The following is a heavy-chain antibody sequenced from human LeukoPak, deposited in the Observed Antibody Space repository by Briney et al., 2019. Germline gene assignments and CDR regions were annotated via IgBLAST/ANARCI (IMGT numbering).Heavy chain of an antibody. V-gene: IGHV3-7*01. D-gene: IGHD2-15*01. Sequence: GGSLRLSCVASGFSFTSYWMSWVRQAPGKGLEFVVNINQDAGTTNYVDSVKGRFTISRDNAENSLYLQMSSLRAEDTALYYFAREPGWPSFDIWGQGIMVTVSS. J-gene: IGHJ3*02. CDR3: AREPGWPSFDI. CDR1: GFSFTSYW. CDR2: INQDAGTT.